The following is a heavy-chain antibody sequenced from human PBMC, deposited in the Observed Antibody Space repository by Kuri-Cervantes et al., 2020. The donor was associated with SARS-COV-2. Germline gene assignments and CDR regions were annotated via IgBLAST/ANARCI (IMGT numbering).Heavy chain of an antibody. Sequence: ASVKVSCKASGYTFTGYYMHWVRQAPGQGLEWMGWINPNSGGTNYAQKFQGRVTMPRDTSISTAYMELSRLRSDDTAVYYCARDSLLSGSYHFDYWGQGTLVTVSS. CDR2: INPNSGGT. D-gene: IGHD1-26*01. V-gene: IGHV1-2*02. CDR3: ARDSLLSGSYHFDY. J-gene: IGHJ4*02. CDR1: GYTFTGYY.